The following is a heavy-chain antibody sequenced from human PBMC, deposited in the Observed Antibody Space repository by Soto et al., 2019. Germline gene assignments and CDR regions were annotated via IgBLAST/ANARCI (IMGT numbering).Heavy chain of an antibody. CDR1: GFTFNNYA. V-gene: IGHV3-30*09. D-gene: IGHD3-22*01. J-gene: IGHJ4*02. CDR2: ISYDGNNQ. Sequence: QVQLVESGGGVVQPGRSLRLSCAASGFTFNNYAMHWVRQAPGKGLEWVAVISYDGNNQYYADSVKGRFALSRDNSKKTLYLQMNSLRDEDTAVYYCARDRVYYYDSSGYYNFEYWGQGSLVTVSS. CDR3: ARDRVYYYDSSGYYNFEY.